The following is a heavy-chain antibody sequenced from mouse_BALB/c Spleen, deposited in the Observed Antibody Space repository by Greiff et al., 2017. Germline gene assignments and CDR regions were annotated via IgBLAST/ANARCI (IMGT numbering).Heavy chain of an antibody. J-gene: IGHJ3*01. CDR3: ARDYGSSYGFAY. V-gene: IGHV3-6*02. Sequence: EVQLVESGPGLVKPSQSLSLTCSVTGYSITSGYYWNWIRQFPGNKLEWRGYISYDGSNNYNPSLKNRISITRDTSKNQFFLKLNSVTTEDTATYYCARDYGSSYGFAYWGQGTLVTVSA. CDR1: GYSITSGYY. CDR2: ISYDGSN. D-gene: IGHD1-1*01.